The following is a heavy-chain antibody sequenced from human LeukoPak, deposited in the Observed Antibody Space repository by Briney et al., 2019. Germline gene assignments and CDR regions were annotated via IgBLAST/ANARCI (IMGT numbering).Heavy chain of an antibody. CDR1: GGSISSYY. J-gene: IGHJ3*02. V-gene: IGHV4-59*01. CDR2: IYYSGNT. Sequence: SETLSLTCTVSGGSISSYYWSWIRQPPGKGLEWIGYIYYSGNTYYNPSLKSRVTISIDTSKNQFSLKLSSVTAADTAVYYCARVGVPGAFDIWGQGTMVTVSS. D-gene: IGHD2-2*01. CDR3: ARVGVPGAFDI.